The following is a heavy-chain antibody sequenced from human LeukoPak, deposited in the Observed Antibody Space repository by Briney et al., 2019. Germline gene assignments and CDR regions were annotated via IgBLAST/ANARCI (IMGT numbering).Heavy chain of an antibody. V-gene: IGHV1-8*01. J-gene: IGHJ2*01. CDR1: GYTFTSYD. D-gene: IGHD2-21*01. CDR3: ARDGGDYGDFDL. CDR2: MNPHSGNT. Sequence: ASVKVSCKASGYTFTSYDINWVRQATGQGLEWMGWMNPHSGNTGYAQKFQGRVTMTRNTSISTAYMELSSLRSEDTAVYYCARDGGDYGDFDLWGRGTLVTVSS.